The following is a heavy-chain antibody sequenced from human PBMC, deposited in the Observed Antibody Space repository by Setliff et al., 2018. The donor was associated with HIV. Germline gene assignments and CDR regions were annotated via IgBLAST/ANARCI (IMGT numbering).Heavy chain of an antibody. Sequence: SLTCTVSDGSFSSSTYSWGWIRQPPGMGLEWIGSIHSSGTTDYNPSLKSRVAMSVDTSRSQFSLRLGSVTAADTAVYYCASGLFYDYWGQGALVTVSS. D-gene: IGHD2-21*01. CDR3: ASGLFYDY. CDR2: IHSSGTT. J-gene: IGHJ4*02. CDR1: DGSFSSSTYS. V-gene: IGHV4-39*01.